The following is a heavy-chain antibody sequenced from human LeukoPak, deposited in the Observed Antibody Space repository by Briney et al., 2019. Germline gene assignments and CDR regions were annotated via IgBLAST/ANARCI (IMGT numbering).Heavy chain of an antibody. CDR3: ARGARDSSGYYPHFDY. Sequence: VASVKVSCKASGGTFSSYAISWVRQAPGQGLEWMGGIIPIFGTANYAQKFQGRVTITTDESTSTAYVELSSLRSEDTAVYYCARGARDSSGYYPHFDYWGQGTLVTVSS. CDR1: GGTFSSYA. J-gene: IGHJ4*02. CDR2: IIPIFGTA. D-gene: IGHD3-22*01. V-gene: IGHV1-69*05.